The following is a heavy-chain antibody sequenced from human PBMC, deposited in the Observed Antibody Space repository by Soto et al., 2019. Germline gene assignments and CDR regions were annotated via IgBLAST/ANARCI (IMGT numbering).Heavy chain of an antibody. V-gene: IGHV3-30-3*01. CDR2: ISYDGSNK. CDR3: ARAPQWIQLWNEPFDY. D-gene: IGHD5-18*01. CDR1: GFTFSSYA. J-gene: IGHJ4*02. Sequence: QVQLVESGGGVVQPGRSLRLSCAASGFTFSSYAMHWVRQAPGKGLEWVAVISYDGSNKYYADSVKGRFTISRDNSKNTLYLQMNSLRAEDTAVYYCARAPQWIQLWNEPFDYWGQGTLVTVSS.